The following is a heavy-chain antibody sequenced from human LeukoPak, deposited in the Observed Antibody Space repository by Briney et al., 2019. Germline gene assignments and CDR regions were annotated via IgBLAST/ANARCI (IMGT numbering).Heavy chain of an antibody. D-gene: IGHD4/OR15-4a*01. Sequence: SETLSFTCAVYGGSFSGYYWSWIRQPPGKGLEWIGEINHSGSTDYNPSLKSRVTISVDTSKNQFSLKLSSVTAADTAVYYCASPKRGAKLWFDPWGQGTLVTVSS. CDR3: ASPKRGAKLWFDP. CDR2: INHSGST. J-gene: IGHJ5*02. V-gene: IGHV4-34*01. CDR1: GGSFSGYY.